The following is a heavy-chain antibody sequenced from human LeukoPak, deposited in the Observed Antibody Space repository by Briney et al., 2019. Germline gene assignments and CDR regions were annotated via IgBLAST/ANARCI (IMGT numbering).Heavy chain of an antibody. V-gene: IGHV1-69*05. CDR3: ARAVTMVRGDLAYYYMDV. J-gene: IGHJ6*03. CDR2: IIPIFGTA. Sequence: ASVKVSCKASGGTFSSYAISWVRQAPGQGLEWMGEIIPIFGTANYAQKFQGRVTITTDGSTSTAYMELSSLRSEDTAVYYCARAVTMVRGDLAYYYMDVWGKGTTVTVSS. CDR1: GGTFSSYA. D-gene: IGHD3-10*01.